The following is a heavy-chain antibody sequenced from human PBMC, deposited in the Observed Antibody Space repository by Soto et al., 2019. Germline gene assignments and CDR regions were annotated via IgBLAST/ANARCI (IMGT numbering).Heavy chain of an antibody. CDR2: MNPHSGDT. V-gene: IGHV1-8*02. CDR1: EYSFTSSD. J-gene: IGHJ3*02. Sequence: AASVKVSCKASEYSFTSSDINWVRQATGQGLEWMGWMNPHSGDTGYAQKFQGRVTMTRNTSISTAYMELSSLKSEDTAVYYCARAADGFDIWGLGTMVTVSS. CDR3: ARAADGFDI.